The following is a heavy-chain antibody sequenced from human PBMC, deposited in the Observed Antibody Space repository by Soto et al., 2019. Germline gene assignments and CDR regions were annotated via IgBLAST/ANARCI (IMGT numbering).Heavy chain of an antibody. CDR3: ARGAYYDSRGHYYVFDS. CDR1: GFTFGDYA. D-gene: IGHD3-22*01. V-gene: IGHV3-49*04. Sequence: GGSLRLSCTVSGFTFGDYAMSWVRQAPGRGLEWVSLIRRKTFGGTTEYVASVKGRFTISRDDSKSIAYLQMNSLKTEDTAVYYCARGAYYDSRGHYYVFDSWGQGTLVTVSS. J-gene: IGHJ4*02. CDR2: IRRKTFGGTT.